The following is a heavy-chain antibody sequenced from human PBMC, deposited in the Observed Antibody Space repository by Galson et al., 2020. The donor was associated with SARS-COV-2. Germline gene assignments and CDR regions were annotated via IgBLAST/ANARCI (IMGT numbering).Heavy chain of an antibody. CDR1: GFTFSTYT. J-gene: IGHJ4*02. V-gene: IGHV3-48*04. D-gene: IGHD4-4*01. CDR3: ARRGNYGKFDS. CDR2: INSGTTTI. Sequence: GGSLRLSCAASGFTFSTYTMNWVRQAPGKGLEWVSYINSGTTTIYYADSVKGRFTISRDNAKNSLFLQMNSLRVEDTAVYYCARRGNYGKFDSWGRGTLVTVSS.